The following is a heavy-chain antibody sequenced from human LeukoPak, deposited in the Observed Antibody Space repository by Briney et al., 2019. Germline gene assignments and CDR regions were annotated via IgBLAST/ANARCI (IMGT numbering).Heavy chain of an antibody. CDR3: ARGLVSTDGAFDI. CDR2: INAGNGNT. V-gene: IGHV1-3*01. J-gene: IGHJ3*02. CDR1: GYTFTSYA. D-gene: IGHD3-22*01. Sequence: ASVKVSCKASGYTFTSYAMHWVRQAPGQRLEWMGWINAGNGNTKYSQKFQGRVTITRDTSASTAYMELSSLRSEDTAVYYCARGLVSTDGAFDIWGQGTMVTVSS.